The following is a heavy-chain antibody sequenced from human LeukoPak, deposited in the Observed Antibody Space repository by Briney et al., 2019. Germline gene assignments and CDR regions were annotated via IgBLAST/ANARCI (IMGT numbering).Heavy chain of an antibody. CDR2: ISVDIGNT. J-gene: IGHJ4*02. D-gene: IGHD2-15*01. Sequence: GASVKVSCKASGYTFTSYGISWVRQAPGQGLEWMGWISVDIGNTNYAQRLQGRVTMTTDTSTTTAYMELTSLTSDDTAVYYCARDRSGYCGGTSCLLFDYWGQGTLVTVPS. CDR3: ARDRSGYCGGTSCLLFDY. CDR1: GYTFTSYG. V-gene: IGHV1-18*01.